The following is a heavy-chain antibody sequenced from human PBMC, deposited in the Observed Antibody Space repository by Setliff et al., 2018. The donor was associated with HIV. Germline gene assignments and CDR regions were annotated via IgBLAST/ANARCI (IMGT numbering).Heavy chain of an antibody. CDR1: GASDISYIW. D-gene: IGHD2-21*01. V-gene: IGHV4-4*02. CDR3: ATTGQGRAYFDF. CDR2: VYHTGST. J-gene: IGHJ5*01. Sequence: PSETLSLTCAVSGASDISYIWWSWVRQPPGKGLEWIGEVYHTGSTNLNPSLKSRVTISIDTSKNQFSLNLKSVTAADTALYYCATTGQGRAYFDFWGQGSLVTVSS.